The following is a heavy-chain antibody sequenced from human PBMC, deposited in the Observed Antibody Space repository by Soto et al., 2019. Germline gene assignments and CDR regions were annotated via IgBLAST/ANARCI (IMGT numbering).Heavy chain of an antibody. J-gene: IGHJ4*02. Sequence: GASVKVSCKASGYTFTSYGISWVRQAPGQGLEWMGWINPNSGGTNYAQKFQGRVTMTRDTSISTAYMELSRLRSDDTAVYYCAPADIVVVTAPLGYWGQGTLVTVSS. CDR2: INPNSGGT. V-gene: IGHV1-2*02. CDR1: GYTFTSYG. CDR3: APADIVVVTAPLGY. D-gene: IGHD2-21*02.